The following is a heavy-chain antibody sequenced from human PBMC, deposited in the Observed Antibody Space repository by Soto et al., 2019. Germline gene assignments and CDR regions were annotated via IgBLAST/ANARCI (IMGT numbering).Heavy chain of an antibody. V-gene: IGHV3-23*01. J-gene: IGHJ4*02. CDR3: ARDALELRNPAAHFDF. D-gene: IGHD1-7*01. CDR2: ISYGGGTP. Sequence: KGVEWVSGISYGGGTPYYAASVNGPFTISRDNSKNTLYLQMNSLRLEDTAVYRCARDALELRNPAAHFDFSGQRTLVSVSS.